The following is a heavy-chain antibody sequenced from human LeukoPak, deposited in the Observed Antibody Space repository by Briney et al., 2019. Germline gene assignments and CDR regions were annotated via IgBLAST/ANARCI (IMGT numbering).Heavy chain of an antibody. Sequence: PGGSLRLSCAASGFTFSGSVMHWVRQASGKGLEWVGRIRSKANSYATAYAASVKGRFTISRDDSKNTAYLQMNSLRAEDTAVYYCAKGTKEHILTVYKRDRWFDPWGQGTLVTVSS. CDR1: GFTFSGSV. D-gene: IGHD3-9*01. V-gene: IGHV3-73*01. J-gene: IGHJ5*02. CDR2: IRSKANSYAT. CDR3: AKGTKEHILTVYKRDRWFDP.